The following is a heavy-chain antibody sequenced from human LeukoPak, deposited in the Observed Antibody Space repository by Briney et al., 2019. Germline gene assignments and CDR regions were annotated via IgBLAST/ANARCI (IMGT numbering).Heavy chain of an antibody. Sequence: ASVKVSCKASGYSFIGFYIHLVRQAPGQGLEWMGWINPNSGDTNYAQKYQGRVTLTRDTSISTAYMELSSLRFDDTAVYYCARVGRLGRGDDAFEIWGQGTMVTVSS. CDR3: ARVGRLGRGDDAFEI. V-gene: IGHV1-2*02. CDR2: INPNSGDT. D-gene: IGHD3-16*01. J-gene: IGHJ3*02. CDR1: GYSFIGFY.